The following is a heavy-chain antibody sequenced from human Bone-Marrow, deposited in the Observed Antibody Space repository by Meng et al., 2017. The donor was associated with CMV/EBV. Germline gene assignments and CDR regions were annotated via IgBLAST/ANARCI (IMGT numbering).Heavy chain of an antibody. V-gene: IGHV1-58*02. D-gene: IGHD1-14*01. Sequence: SVKVSCKASGYTFTNYGITWVRQAPGQRLEWIGWIVVGSGNTNYAQKFQERVTITRDMSTSTAYMELSSLRSEDTAVYYCAADSISNEYGMDVWGQGTTVTVSS. CDR3: AADSISNEYGMDV. CDR2: IVVGSGNT. CDR1: GYTFTNYG. J-gene: IGHJ6*02.